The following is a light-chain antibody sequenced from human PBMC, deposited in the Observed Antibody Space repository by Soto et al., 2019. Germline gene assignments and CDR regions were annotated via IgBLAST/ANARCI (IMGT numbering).Light chain of an antibody. CDR3: QQYSSSPPEFT. CDR1: QSISSNY. J-gene: IGKJ3*01. CDR2: GAS. V-gene: IGKV3-20*01. Sequence: EIVLTQSPGTLSLSPRERATLTCRASQSISSNYLAWYQQRPGQAPRLLIFGASYRATGIPDRFSGSGSGTDFTLTISRLEPEDFAVYYCQQYSSSPPEFTFGPGTRVDSK.